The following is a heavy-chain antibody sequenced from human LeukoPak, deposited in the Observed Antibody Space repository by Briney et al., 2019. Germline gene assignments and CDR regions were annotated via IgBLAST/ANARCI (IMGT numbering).Heavy chain of an antibody. D-gene: IGHD1-1*01. Sequence: PSETLSLTCTVSGYSINSGFYWGWLQQPPGKGLEWIGNIYHSATTHYNSSLKSRVTISVDTSKNQLSLKLSSVTAADTAVYYCARAVGLTQGGTFDYWGQGTLVTVSS. CDR2: IYHSATT. V-gene: IGHV4-38-2*02. J-gene: IGHJ4*02. CDR3: ARAVGLTQGGTFDY. CDR1: GYSINSGFY.